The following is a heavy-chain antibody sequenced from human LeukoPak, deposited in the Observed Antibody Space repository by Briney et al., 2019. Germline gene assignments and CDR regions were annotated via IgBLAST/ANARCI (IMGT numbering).Heavy chain of an antibody. D-gene: IGHD3-10*01. J-gene: IGHJ5*02. V-gene: IGHV4-39*01. CDR3: ARRYGSGWGNWFDP. CDR1: GGSISSSSYY. CDR2: IYYSGST. Sequence: SETLSLTCTVSGGSISSSSYYWGWIRQPPGKGLEWIGSIYYSGSTYYNPSLKSRVTISVDTSKNQFSLKLSSVTAADTAVYYCARRYGSGWGNWFDPWGQGTLVTVSS.